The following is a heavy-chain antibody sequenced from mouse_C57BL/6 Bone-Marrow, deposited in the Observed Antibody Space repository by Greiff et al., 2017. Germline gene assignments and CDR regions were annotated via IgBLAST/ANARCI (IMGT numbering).Heavy chain of an antibody. D-gene: IGHD2-12*01. CDR2: IDPENGDT. Sequence: VQLQQSGAELVRPGASVKLSCTASGFNIKDDYMHWVKQRPEQGLEWIGWIDPENGDTEYASKFQGKATITADTSSNTAYLKLSSLTSEDTAVYYCTTVLYPYYFDYWGQGTTLTVSS. V-gene: IGHV14-4*01. CDR3: TTVLYPYYFDY. CDR1: GFNIKDDY. J-gene: IGHJ2*01.